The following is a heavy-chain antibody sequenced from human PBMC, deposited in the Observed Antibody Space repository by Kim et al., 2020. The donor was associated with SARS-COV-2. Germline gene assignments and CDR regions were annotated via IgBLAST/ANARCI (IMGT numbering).Heavy chain of an antibody. CDR1: GYSFNTYW. J-gene: IGHJ5*02. CDR3: ARSAPGIAVANWFDP. Sequence: GESLKISCKGSGYSFNTYWIGWVRQMPGKGLEWMGIIYPGDSDTRYNPSFQGRVTISADESISTAYLQWSSLKASDTAIYYCARSAPGIAVANWFDPWGQGTLVTVSS. CDR2: IYPGDSDT. V-gene: IGHV5-51*01. D-gene: IGHD6-19*01.